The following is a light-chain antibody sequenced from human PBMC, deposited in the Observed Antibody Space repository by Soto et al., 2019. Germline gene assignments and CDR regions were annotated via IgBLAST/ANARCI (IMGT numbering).Light chain of an antibody. CDR1: SRGVGGYNY. CDR2: DVS. Sequence: QSGLAQPASGSGAPGQSITISCTGTSRGVGGYNYVSWYQQHPGKAPKLMIYDVSNRPSGISNRFSGSKSGNTASLTISGLQAEDEADYYCSSYTGSSTYVFGPGTKVTVL. CDR3: SSYTGSSTYV. J-gene: IGLJ1*01. V-gene: IGLV2-14*01.